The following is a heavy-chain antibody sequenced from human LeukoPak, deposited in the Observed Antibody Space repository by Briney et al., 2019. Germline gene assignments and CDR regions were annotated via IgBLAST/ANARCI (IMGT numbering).Heavy chain of an antibody. V-gene: IGHV3-30*18. CDR3: AKDRLGYSYGFPYYFDY. CDR2: ISYDGSNK. J-gene: IGHJ4*02. CDR1: GFTFSSYG. D-gene: IGHD5-18*01. Sequence: PGRSLRLSCAASGFTFSSYGMHWVRQAPGKGLEWVAVISYDGSNKYYAGSVKGRFTISRDNSKNTLYLQMNSLRAEDTAVYYCAKDRLGYSYGFPYYFDYWGQGTLVTVSS.